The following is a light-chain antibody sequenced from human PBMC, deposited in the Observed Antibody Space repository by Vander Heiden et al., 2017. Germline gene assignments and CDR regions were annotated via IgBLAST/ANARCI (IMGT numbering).Light chain of an antibody. CDR2: GVF. J-gene: IGKJ4*01. CDR1: QNVNNNY. Sequence: VSTQLPGTLSLSPGERATLSCRASQNVNNNYLAWYQQKPGQAPRLLIYGVFNRATGIPDRFSGSGSGTDFTLTIIRLEPEDFAVYFCQHYGSSPLTFGGGTKVEIK. CDR3: QHYGSSPLT. V-gene: IGKV3-20*01.